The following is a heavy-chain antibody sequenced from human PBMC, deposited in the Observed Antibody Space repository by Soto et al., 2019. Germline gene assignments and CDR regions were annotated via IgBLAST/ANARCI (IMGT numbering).Heavy chain of an antibody. D-gene: IGHD4-17*01. CDR2: IIPVFGRP. Sequence: QVHLVQSGGEVKKPGSSVKVSCTAFGGTFNTYGISWVRQAPRQGLEWMGRIIPVFGRPNYAQRFQGRVTITADESTSTVYMELSSLTSGDTALYYCARDRFLDGDYHIFDIWGQGALVTVSS. V-gene: IGHV1-69*01. J-gene: IGHJ4*02. CDR1: GGTFNTYG. CDR3: ARDRFLDGDYHIFDI.